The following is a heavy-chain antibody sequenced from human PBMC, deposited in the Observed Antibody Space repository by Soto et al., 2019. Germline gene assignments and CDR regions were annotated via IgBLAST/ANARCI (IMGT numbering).Heavy chain of an antibody. CDR1: GFTFSSYS. CDR2: ISSSSSYI. V-gene: IGHV3-21*01. D-gene: IGHD2-2*01. CDR3: ARDSRRDLTIWYHPYGMDV. Sequence: GSLRLSCAASGFTFSSYSMNWVRQAPGKGLEWVSSISSSSSYIYYADSVKGRFTISRDNAKNSLYLQMNSLRAEDTAVYYCARDSRRDLTIWYHPYGMDVWGQGTTVTVSS. J-gene: IGHJ6*02.